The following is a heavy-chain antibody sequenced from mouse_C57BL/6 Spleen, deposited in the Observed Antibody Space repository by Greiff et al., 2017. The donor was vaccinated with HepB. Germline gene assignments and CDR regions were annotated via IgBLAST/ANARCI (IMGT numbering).Heavy chain of an antibody. D-gene: IGHD3-2*02. J-gene: IGHJ2*01. CDR2: IDPSDSYT. CDR1: GYTFTSYW. CDR3: ARGDSAGYDD. Sequence: QVQLQQPGAELVKPGASVKLSCKASGYTFTSYWMQWVKQRPGQGLEWIGEIDPSDSYTNYNQKFKGKATLTVDTSSSTAYMQLSSLTSEDSAVYYCARGDSAGYDDWGQGTTLTVSS. V-gene: IGHV1-50*01.